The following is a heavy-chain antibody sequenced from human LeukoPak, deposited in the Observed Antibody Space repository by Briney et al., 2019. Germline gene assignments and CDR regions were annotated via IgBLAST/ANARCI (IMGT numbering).Heavy chain of an antibody. CDR3: ARGPVPNYYYYGMDV. V-gene: IGHV3-72*01. Sequence: PGGSLRLSCAASGFTFSDHYMDWVRQAPGKGLEWVGRTRNKANSYTTEYAASVKGRFTISRDDSKNSLYLQMNSLKAEDTAVYYCARGPVPNYYYYGMDVWGQGTTVTVSS. CDR1: GFTFSDHY. D-gene: IGHD2-2*01. CDR2: TRNKANSYTT. J-gene: IGHJ6*02.